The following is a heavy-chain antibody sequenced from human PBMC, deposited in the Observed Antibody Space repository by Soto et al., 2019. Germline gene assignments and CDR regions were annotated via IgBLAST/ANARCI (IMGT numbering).Heavy chain of an antibody. CDR2: INPNSGGT. V-gene: IGHV1-2*04. D-gene: IGHD2-2*03. J-gene: IGHJ6*02. CDR1: GYTFTGYY. Sequence: ASVKVSCKASGYTFTGYYMHWVRQAPGQGLEWMGWINPNSGGTNYAQKFQGWVTMTRDTSISTAYMELSRLRSDDTAVYYCARAPRGGYCSSTSCLYGMDVWGQGTTVTVSS. CDR3: ARAPRGGYCSSTSCLYGMDV.